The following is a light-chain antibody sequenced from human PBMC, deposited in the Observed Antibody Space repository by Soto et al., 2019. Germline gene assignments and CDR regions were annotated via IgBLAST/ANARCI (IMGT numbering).Light chain of an antibody. Sequence: DIVMTQSPDSLAVSLGERATVNCKSSQSVLFTSNNNNYLAWYQQKPRQPPKLLIYWASTRESGVPDRFSGSGSGTDFTLTISSLQAEDVAIYYCQQYYGAPFTFGPGTKVEI. CDR1: QSVLFTSNNNNY. CDR2: WAS. CDR3: QQYYGAPFT. V-gene: IGKV4-1*01. J-gene: IGKJ3*01.